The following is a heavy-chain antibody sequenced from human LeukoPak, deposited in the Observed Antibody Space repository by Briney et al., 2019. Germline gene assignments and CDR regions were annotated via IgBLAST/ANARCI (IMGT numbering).Heavy chain of an antibody. CDR3: ARIDTVVLPSTMFDY. D-gene: IGHD2-2*01. Sequence: SETLSLTCTVSGGSISSSSYYWGWIRQPPGKGLEWIGSINYSGNTYYNPSLKSRVTISVDTSRNQFSLKLSSVAAADTALYYCARIDTVVLPSTMFDYWGQGTLVTVSS. CDR2: INYSGNT. V-gene: IGHV4-39*01. J-gene: IGHJ4*02. CDR1: GGSISSSSYY.